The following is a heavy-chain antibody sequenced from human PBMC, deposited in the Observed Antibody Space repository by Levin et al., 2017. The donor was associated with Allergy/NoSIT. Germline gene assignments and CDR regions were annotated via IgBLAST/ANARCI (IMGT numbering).Heavy chain of an antibody. CDR1: GGSISSYY. V-gene: IGHV4-59*08. J-gene: IGHJ4*02. Sequence: ESLKISCTVSGGSISSYYWSWIRQPPGKGLEWIGYIYYSGSTNYNPSLKSRVTISVDTSKNQFSLKLSSVTAADTAVYYCARHPSATRKLIDYWGQGTLVTVSS. CDR2: IYYSGST. D-gene: IGHD1-1*01. CDR3: ARHPSATRKLIDY.